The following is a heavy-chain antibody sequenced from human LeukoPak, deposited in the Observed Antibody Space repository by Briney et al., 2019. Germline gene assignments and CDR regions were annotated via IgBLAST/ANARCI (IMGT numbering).Heavy chain of an antibody. J-gene: IGHJ3*02. Sequence: GGSLRLSCAASGFTFSSYWMSWVRQAPGKGLEWVAVISYDGSNKYYADSVKGRFTISRDNSKNTLYLQMNSLRAEDTAVYYCARAWQRRGQIVVVILDAFDIWGQGTMVTVSS. CDR1: GFTFSSYW. V-gene: IGHV3-30-3*01. CDR3: ARAWQRRGQIVVVILDAFDI. CDR2: ISYDGSNK. D-gene: IGHD3-22*01.